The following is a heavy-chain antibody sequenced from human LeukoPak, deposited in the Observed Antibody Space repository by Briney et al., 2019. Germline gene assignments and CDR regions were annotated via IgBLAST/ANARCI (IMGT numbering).Heavy chain of an antibody. CDR1: GGSISSYY. V-gene: IGHV4-59*08. CDR3: ARAGRGYSYALDY. CDR2: IYYSGST. Sequence: PSETLSLTCTVSGGSISSYYWSWIRQPPGKGLEWIGYIYYSGSTNYNPSLKSRVTISVDRSNNQFSLKLSSVTAADTAVYYCARAGRGYSYALDYWGQGTLVTVSS. J-gene: IGHJ4*02. D-gene: IGHD5-18*01.